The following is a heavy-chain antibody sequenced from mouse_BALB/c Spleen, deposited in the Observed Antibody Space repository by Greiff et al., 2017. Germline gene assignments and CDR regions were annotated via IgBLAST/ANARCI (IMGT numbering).Heavy chain of an antibody. CDR1: GYSITSDYA. CDR3: ARYPDGYYLYAMDY. J-gene: IGHJ4*01. D-gene: IGHD2-3*01. Sequence: EVKLMESGPGLVKPSQSLSLTCTVTGYSITSDYAWNWIRQFPGNKLEWMGYISYSGSTSYNPSLKSRISITRDTSKNQFFLQLNSVTTEDTATYYCARYPDGYYLYAMDYWGQGTSVTVSS. V-gene: IGHV3-2*02. CDR2: ISYSGST.